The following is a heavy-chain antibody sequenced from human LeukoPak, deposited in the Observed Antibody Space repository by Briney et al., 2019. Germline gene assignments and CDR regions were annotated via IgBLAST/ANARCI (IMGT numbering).Heavy chain of an antibody. V-gene: IGHV4-39*01. D-gene: IGHD5-24*01. J-gene: IGHJ4*02. CDR1: GGSMTDSRYS. Sequence: SETLSLTCAVSGGSMTDSRYSWVWIRQSPGKGLEWIGSVNFSGTTYYNPSVQSRLTISMDTSTKQFSLTLSDVTATDTAVYYCARQDDVLDGYNSDDWDYFDYWGQGTLVTVSS. CDR3: ARQDDVLDGYNSDDWDYFDY. CDR2: VNFSGTT.